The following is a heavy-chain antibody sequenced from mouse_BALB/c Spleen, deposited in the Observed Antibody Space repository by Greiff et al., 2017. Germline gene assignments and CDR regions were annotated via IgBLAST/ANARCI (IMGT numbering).Heavy chain of an antibody. D-gene: IGHD2-1*01. CDR1: GFSLTSYD. Sequence: VKLMESGPGLVAPSQSLSITCTVSGFSLTSYDISWIRQPPGKGLEWLGVIWTGGGTNYNSAFMSRLSISKDNSKSQVFLKMNSLQTDDTAIYYCVREGGHGNYACDYWGQGTTLTVSS. CDR3: VREGGHGNYACDY. J-gene: IGHJ2*01. CDR2: IWTGGGT. V-gene: IGHV2-9-2*01.